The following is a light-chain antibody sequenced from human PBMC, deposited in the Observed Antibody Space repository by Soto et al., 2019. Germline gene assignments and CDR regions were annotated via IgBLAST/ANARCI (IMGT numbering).Light chain of an antibody. Sequence: QSVLPQPASGSGSPGQSITISCTGASSDVGGYNYVSWYQQHPVKAPKLMIYDVTNRPSGVSDRFSGSKSGNTASLTISGLQAEDEADYYCSSYTSSSTPYVFGTGTKVTVL. CDR3: SSYTSSSTPYV. CDR1: SSDVGGYNY. V-gene: IGLV2-14*01. J-gene: IGLJ1*01. CDR2: DVT.